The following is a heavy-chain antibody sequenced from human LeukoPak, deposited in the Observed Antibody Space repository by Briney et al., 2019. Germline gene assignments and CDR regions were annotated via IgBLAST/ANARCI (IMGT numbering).Heavy chain of an antibody. D-gene: IGHD3-22*01. Sequence: ASETLSLTCTVSGDSSRIYYWSWFRQPPGKGLEWLGYIHTSGSTTYNPSLRGRVAISLDTSKIHFSLRLSSAAAADSAVYYCASHSGTWGYLDVWGQGALVTVSS. V-gene: IGHV4-4*09. CDR1: GDSSRIYY. J-gene: IGHJ4*02. CDR2: IHTSGST. CDR3: ASHSGTWGYLDV.